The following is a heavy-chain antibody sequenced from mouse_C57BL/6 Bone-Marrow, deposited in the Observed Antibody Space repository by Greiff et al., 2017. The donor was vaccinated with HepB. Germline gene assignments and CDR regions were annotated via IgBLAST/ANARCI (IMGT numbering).Heavy chain of an antibody. D-gene: IGHD2-3*01. J-gene: IGHJ4*01. V-gene: IGHV1-64*01. CDR1: GYTFTSYW. CDR3: ARGRAFYAAAVDS. CDR2: IHPNSGST. Sequence: QVQLQQPGAELVKPGASVKLSCKASGYTFTSYWMHWVKQRPGQGLEWIGMIHPNSGSTNYNEKFKSKATLTVDKSSSTAYMQISSLTSEDSEVYYCARGRAFYAAAVDSRGQGTSVTVSS.